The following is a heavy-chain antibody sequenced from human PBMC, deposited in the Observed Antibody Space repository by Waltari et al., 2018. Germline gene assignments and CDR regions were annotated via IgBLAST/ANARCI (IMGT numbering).Heavy chain of an antibody. CDR2: SIPSLGRA. CDR1: GGTFSSYA. V-gene: IGHV1-69*14. J-gene: IGHJ5*02. Sequence: QVQLVQSGAEVKKPGSSVKVSCKASGGTFSSYAISWVRQAPGQGLEWMGGSIPSLGRANNEAKFQGRVTITAEKATSTAYRELGSLRSEDTAVYYCARDVVVVVAATGWFDPWGQGTLVTVSS. CDR3: ARDVVVVVAATGWFDP. D-gene: IGHD2-15*01.